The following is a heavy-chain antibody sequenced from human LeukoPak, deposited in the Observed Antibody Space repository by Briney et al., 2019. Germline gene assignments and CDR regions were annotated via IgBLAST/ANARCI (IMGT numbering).Heavy chain of an antibody. D-gene: IGHD6-13*01. V-gene: IGHV1-69*04. CDR1: GGTFSSYA. CDR2: IIPILGIA. J-gene: IGHJ5*02. CDR3: ARARRVAATPYNWFDP. Sequence: SVKVSCKASGGTFSSYAISWVRQAPGQGLEWMGRIIPILGIANYAQKFQGRVTITADKSTSTAYMELSSLRSEDTAVYYCARARRVAATPYNWFDPWGQGTLVTVSA.